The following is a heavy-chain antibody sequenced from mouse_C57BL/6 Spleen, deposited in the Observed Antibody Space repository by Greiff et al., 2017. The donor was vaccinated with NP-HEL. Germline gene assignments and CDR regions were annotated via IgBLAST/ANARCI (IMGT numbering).Heavy chain of an antibody. J-gene: IGHJ2*01. CDR3: ARREPITTVVAEDFDY. Sequence: QVQLQQPGTELVKPGASVKLSCKASGYTFTSYWMHWVKQRPGQGLEWIGNINPSNGGTNYNEKFKSKATLTVDKSSSTAYMQLSSLTSEDSAVYYCARREPITTVVAEDFDYWGQGTTLTVSS. D-gene: IGHD1-1*01. V-gene: IGHV1-53*01. CDR2: INPSNGGT. CDR1: GYTFTSYW.